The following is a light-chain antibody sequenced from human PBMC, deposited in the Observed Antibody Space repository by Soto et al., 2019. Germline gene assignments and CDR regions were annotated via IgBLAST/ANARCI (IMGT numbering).Light chain of an antibody. V-gene: IGLV2-23*01. J-gene: IGLJ2*01. CDR3: CSYAGSSTLV. CDR1: SSDVGSYNL. CDR2: EGS. Sequence: QSALTQPRSGSGSPGQSITLSCPGTSSDVGSYNLVSWYQQHPGKAPKLMIYEGSKRPSGVSNRFSGSKSGNTASLTISGLQAEDEADYYCCSYAGSSTLVFGGGTKVTVL.